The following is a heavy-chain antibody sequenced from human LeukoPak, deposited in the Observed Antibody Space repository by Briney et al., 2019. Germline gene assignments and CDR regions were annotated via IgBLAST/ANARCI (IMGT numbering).Heavy chain of an antibody. V-gene: IGHV3-7*03. D-gene: IGHD1-14*01. CDR3: ARTSTPQPPNFTFHS. CDR1: GFTFSDFW. Sequence: PGGSLRLSCAASGFTFSDFWMSWVRQAPGKGLEWVANINFDGIEKNYVDSVKGRFTISRDNAKNSVNLEINSLRAEDTAVYDCARTSTPQPPNFTFHSWAQGPLVPVSS. J-gene: IGHJ4*02. CDR2: INFDGIEK.